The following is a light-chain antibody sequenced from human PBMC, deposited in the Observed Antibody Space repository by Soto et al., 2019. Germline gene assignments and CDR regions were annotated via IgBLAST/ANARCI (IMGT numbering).Light chain of an antibody. J-gene: IGKJ2*01. V-gene: IGKV1-39*01. CDR3: QQNYSSPFT. CDR2: AAS. CDR1: QSIATY. Sequence: DIQMTQSPSSLSASVGDRVTITCRASQSIATYLNWYQQRPGKAPNLLIYAASSLQSTVPSRFSGSGSGTDFTLTIISLQPEDFATYYCQQNYSSPFTFGQGTKLEIK.